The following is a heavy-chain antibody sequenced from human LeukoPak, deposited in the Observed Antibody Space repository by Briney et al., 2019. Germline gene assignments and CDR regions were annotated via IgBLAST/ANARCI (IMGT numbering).Heavy chain of an antibody. CDR1: GGSFSGYY. CDR3: ARGRRQLAGFGY. D-gene: IGHD6-6*01. Sequence: PSETLSLTCAVYGGSFSGYYWSWIRQPPGKGLEWIGEINHSGSTNYNPSLKSRVTISVDTSKNQFSLKLSSVTAADTAVYYCARGRRQLAGFGYWGQGTLVTVSS. J-gene: IGHJ4*02. CDR2: INHSGST. V-gene: IGHV4-34*01.